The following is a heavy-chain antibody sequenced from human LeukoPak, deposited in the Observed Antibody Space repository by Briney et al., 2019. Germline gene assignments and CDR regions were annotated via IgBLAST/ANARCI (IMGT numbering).Heavy chain of an antibody. V-gene: IGHV3-30-3*01. D-gene: IGHD1-26*01. Sequence: PGGSLRLSCAASGFTFSSYAMHWVRQAPGKGLEWVAVISYDGNKIYYADSVKGRFTISRDTSKNTLYLQMNSLRADGTAIYYCGRDLGAVGASPFDYWGQGTLVTVSS. CDR2: ISYDGNKI. CDR3: GRDLGAVGASPFDY. CDR1: GFTFSSYA. J-gene: IGHJ4*02.